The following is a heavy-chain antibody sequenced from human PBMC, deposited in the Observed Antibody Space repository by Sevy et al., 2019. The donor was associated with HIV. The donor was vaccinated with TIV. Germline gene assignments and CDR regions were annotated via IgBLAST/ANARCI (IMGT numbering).Heavy chain of an antibody. CDR1: GITFSDHY. V-gene: IGHV3-11*01. J-gene: IGHJ6*02. CDR2: RTNSGTTK. CDR3: VRDSPYTSDDHWYFGIDV. D-gene: IGHD3-22*01. Sequence: GGSLRLSCAASGITFSDHYMSWIRLAPGKGLEWVASRTNSGTTKDYADSVKGRFTISRDNARNSLYLQMNSLTADDAAVYYCVRDSPYTSDDHWYFGIDVWGQGTTVTVSS.